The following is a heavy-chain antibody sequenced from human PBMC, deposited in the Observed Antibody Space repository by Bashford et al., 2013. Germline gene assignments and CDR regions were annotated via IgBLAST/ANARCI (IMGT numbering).Heavy chain of an antibody. V-gene: IGHV1-2*04. CDR2: INPNSGGT. J-gene: IGHJ6*02. CDR1: IHFHRGYY. Sequence: ASVKVSCKASWIHFHRGYYMHWVRQAPGQGLEWMGWINPNSGGTNYAQKFQGWVTMTRDTSISTAYMELSRLRSDDTAVYYCAREYVSSPRRYIYYYYGMDVWGPRDPRSPRLL. CDR3: AREYVSSPRRYIYYYYGMDV. D-gene: IGHD6-6*01.